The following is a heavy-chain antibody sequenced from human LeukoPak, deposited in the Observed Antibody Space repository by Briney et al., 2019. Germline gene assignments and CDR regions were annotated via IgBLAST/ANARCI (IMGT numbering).Heavy chain of an antibody. Sequence: SVKVSCKASEDTFSNSAINWVRLAPGQGLEWMGGIIPMFDTAHYAEKFQGRVTISADESTNTVYMELRGLRSEDTAVYYCARDDNDMLTGYFDSWGEGTLVTVSS. CDR2: IIPMFDTA. D-gene: IGHD3-9*01. CDR1: EDTFSNSA. J-gene: IGHJ5*01. CDR3: ARDDNDMLTGYFDS. V-gene: IGHV1-69*13.